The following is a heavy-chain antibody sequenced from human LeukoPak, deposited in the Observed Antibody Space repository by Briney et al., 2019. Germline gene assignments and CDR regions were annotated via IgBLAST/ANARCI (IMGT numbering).Heavy chain of an antibody. J-gene: IGHJ4*02. Sequence: GGSLRLSCAASGFTFSSYAMSWVRQAPGKGLEWVSAISGSGGSTYYADSVKGRFTISRDNSKNTLYPQMNSLRAEDTAVYYCAKVLYGSGSYYFSYFDYWGQGTLVTVSS. CDR1: GFTFSSYA. CDR2: ISGSGGST. D-gene: IGHD3-10*01. CDR3: AKVLYGSGSYYFSYFDY. V-gene: IGHV3-23*01.